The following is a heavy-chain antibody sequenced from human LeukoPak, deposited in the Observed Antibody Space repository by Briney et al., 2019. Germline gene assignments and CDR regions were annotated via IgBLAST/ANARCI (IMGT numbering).Heavy chain of an antibody. J-gene: IGHJ5*02. V-gene: IGHV3-48*03. Sequence: GGSLRLSCAASGFTFSSYEMNWVRQAPGKGLEWVSYISSSGSTIYYADSVKGRFTISRDNAKNSPYLQMNSLRAEDTAVYYCARVRYSGYDYIWFDPWGQGTLVTVSS. CDR2: ISSSGSTI. D-gene: IGHD5-12*01. CDR3: ARVRYSGYDYIWFDP. CDR1: GFTFSSYE.